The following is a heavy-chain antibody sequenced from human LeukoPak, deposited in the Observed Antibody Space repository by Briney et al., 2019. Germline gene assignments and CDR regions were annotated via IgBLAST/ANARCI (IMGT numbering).Heavy chain of an antibody. J-gene: IGHJ4*02. CDR1: GGSISSGSYY. V-gene: IGHV4-61*02. D-gene: IGHD6-13*01. Sequence: SETLSLTCTVSGGSISSGSYYWSWIRQPAGKGLEWIGRIYTSGSTNYNPSLKSRVTISVDTSKNQFSLKLSSVTAADTAVYYCARSSSWYAFDYWGQGTLVTVSS. CDR3: ARSSSWYAFDY. CDR2: IYTSGST.